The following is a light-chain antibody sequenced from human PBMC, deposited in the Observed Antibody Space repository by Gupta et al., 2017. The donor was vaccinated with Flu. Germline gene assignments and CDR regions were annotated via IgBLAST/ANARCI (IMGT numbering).Light chain of an antibody. CDR2: EVS. Sequence: QSALTQPASVSGSPGQSITISCTGTSNDVGGSKYVSWYQQHPGKAPKLMIYEVSKWPSGVSNRFSGSKSANTASLHISGLQAEDEADDFCSSSISSSRTGVFGGGTKLTVL. CDR3: SSSISSSRTGV. V-gene: IGLV2-14*01. CDR1: SNDVGGSKY. J-gene: IGLJ3*02.